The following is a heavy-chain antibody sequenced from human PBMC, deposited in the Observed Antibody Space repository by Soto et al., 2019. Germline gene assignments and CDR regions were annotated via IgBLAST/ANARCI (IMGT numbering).Heavy chain of an antibody. V-gene: IGHV3-74*01. CDR2: INYDGTTT. CDR3: ARAAHSRGARPLAY. Sequence: GGSLRLSCAASGFDFNTYWMHWVRQAPGKGLVWVSRINYDGTTTTYADSVKGRFTMSRDNANNTLYLQMHSVTADDTAVYYCARAAHSRGARPLAYWGQGTLVTVSS. J-gene: IGHJ4*02. D-gene: IGHD1-26*01. CDR1: GFDFNTYW.